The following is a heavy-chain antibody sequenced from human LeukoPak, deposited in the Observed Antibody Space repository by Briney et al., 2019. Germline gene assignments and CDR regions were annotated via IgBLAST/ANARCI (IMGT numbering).Heavy chain of an antibody. V-gene: IGHV4-4*07. CDR3: ARSDDDRLVYWFAP. J-gene: IGHJ5*02. Sequence: SETLSLTCTVSGGSISSYYWSWIRQPAGKGLEWIGRIYTSGSTNYNPSLKSRVTMSVDTSKNQFSLKLSSVTAADTAVYYCARSDDDRLVYWFAPWGQGTLVTVSS. CDR2: IYTSGST. CDR1: GGSISSYY. D-gene: IGHD3-22*01.